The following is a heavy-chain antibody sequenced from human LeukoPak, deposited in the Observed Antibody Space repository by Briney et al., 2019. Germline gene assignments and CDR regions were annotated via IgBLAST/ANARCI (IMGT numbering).Heavy chain of an antibody. J-gene: IGHJ4*02. CDR2: LYYSGST. V-gene: IGHV4-39*07. Sequence: SETLSLTCTVSGGSVSGSDYYWGWIRQPPGKGLEWIGSLYYSGSTYYNPSLKSRVIISVDTSKNQFSLNLSSVTAADTAVYYCARDSRHSSYYYLFDYWGQGTLVTVSS. CDR1: GGSVSGSDYY. D-gene: IGHD3-22*01. CDR3: ARDSRHSSYYYLFDY.